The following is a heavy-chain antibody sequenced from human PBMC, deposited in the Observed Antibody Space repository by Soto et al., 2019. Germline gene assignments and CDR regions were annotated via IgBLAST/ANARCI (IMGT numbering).Heavy chain of an antibody. Sequence: GGSLRLSCATSEFTFDNYAMAWVRRAPGKGLEWVSTISKTGNTHYADSVEGRFTISRDNSRNTLYLLMNSLGADDTAVYYCATDPSTGYADYWGQGTLVTVSS. V-gene: IGHV3-23*01. CDR2: ISKTGNT. D-gene: IGHD3-9*01. CDR3: ATDPSTGYADY. J-gene: IGHJ4*02. CDR1: EFTFDNYA.